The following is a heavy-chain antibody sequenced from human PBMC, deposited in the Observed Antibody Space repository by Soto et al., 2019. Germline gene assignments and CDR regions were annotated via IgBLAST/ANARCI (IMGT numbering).Heavy chain of an antibody. CDR2: ISYDGSNK. V-gene: IGHV3-30*03. J-gene: IGHJ6*02. D-gene: IGHD7-27*01. Sequence: GGSLRLSCAASGFTFSSYGMHWVRQAPGKGLEWVAVISYDGSNKYYADSVKGRFTISRDNSKNTLYLQMNSLRAEDTAVYYCSGNWGSPHLYYYYGMDVWGQGTTVTVSS. CDR3: SGNWGSPHLYYYYGMDV. CDR1: GFTFSSYG.